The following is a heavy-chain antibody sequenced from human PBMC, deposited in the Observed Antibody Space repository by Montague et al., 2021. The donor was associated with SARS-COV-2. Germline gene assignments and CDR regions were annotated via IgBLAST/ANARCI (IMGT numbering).Heavy chain of an antibody. CDR2: INHSGST. CDR3: ARSWGQWLLWGYYFDY. D-gene: IGHD6-19*01. Sequence: SETLSLTCAVYGGSFSGYYCSWICQPPGKGLEWMGEINHSGSTNHNPSPKSRVTISVDTSKNQFPLKLSSVTAADTAVYYCARSWGQWLLWGYYFDYWGQGTMVTVPS. CDR1: GGSFSGYY. V-gene: IGHV4-34*01. J-gene: IGHJ4*03.